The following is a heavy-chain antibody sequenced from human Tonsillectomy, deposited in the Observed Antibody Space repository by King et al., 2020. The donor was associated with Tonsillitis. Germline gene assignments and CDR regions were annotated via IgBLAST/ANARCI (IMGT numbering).Heavy chain of an antibody. CDR1: GFTFSSYA. CDR2: ISYDGSNK. J-gene: IGHJ3*02. CDR3: ARGVNYYYDSSGYYFGAFDI. D-gene: IGHD3-22*01. Sequence: QLVESGGGVVQPGRSLRLSCAASGFTFSSYAMHWARQAPGKGLEWVAVISYDGSNKYYADSVKGRFTISRDNSKNTLYLQMNSLRAEDTAVYYCARGVNYYYDSSGYYFGAFDIWGQGTMVTVSS. V-gene: IGHV3-30*04.